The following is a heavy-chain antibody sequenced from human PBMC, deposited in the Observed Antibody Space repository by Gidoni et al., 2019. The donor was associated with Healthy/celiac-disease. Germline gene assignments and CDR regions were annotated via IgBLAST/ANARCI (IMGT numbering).Heavy chain of an antibody. Sequence: EVQLLESGGGLVQPGGSLRLSCAASVFTFGSYAMSWVRQAPGKGLEWVSAISGSGGSTYYADSVKGRFTISRDNSKNTLYLQMNSLRAEDTAVYYCAKTLYCSSTSCYSSGGYYFDYWGQGTLVTVSS. D-gene: IGHD2-2*01. CDR3: AKTLYCSSTSCYSSGGYYFDY. J-gene: IGHJ4*02. V-gene: IGHV3-23*01. CDR1: VFTFGSYA. CDR2: ISGSGGST.